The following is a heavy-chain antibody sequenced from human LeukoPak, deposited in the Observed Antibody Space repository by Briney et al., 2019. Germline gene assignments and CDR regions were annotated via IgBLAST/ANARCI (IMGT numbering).Heavy chain of an antibody. Sequence: SETLSLTCTVSGGSISSYYWSWIRQPAGKGLEWIGRIYTSGSTNYNPSLKSRVTISVDTSKNQFSLKLSSVTAADTAVYYCAASYYDFWSGSRFDYWGQGTLVTVSS. CDR2: IYTSGST. V-gene: IGHV4-4*07. D-gene: IGHD3-3*01. CDR3: AASYYDFWSGSRFDY. CDR1: GGSISSYY. J-gene: IGHJ4*02.